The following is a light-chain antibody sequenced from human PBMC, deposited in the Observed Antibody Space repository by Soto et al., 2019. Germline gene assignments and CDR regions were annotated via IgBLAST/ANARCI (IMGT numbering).Light chain of an antibody. Sequence: EIVLTQSPGTLSLSPGQRALLSCRASQNIANNDLAWYQQKPGLTPRLLVYGLSRRATGTPDRFSGSGSGTDFILTISRLEPEDFAMYYCQQYGNSPFTFGPGTKLEI. CDR3: QQYGNSPFT. J-gene: IGKJ2*01. V-gene: IGKV3-20*01. CDR1: QNIANND. CDR2: GLS.